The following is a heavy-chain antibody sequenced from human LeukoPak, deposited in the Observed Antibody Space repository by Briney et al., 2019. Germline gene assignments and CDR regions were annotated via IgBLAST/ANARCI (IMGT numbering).Heavy chain of an antibody. V-gene: IGHV3-30*18. CDR3: AKDSRGWYSRLNHFIDY. J-gene: IGHJ4*02. Sequence: GRPLRLSCAASGFTLSSNGMQGVRQAPGKGVEGVAVISSDGSNKYYADSVKGRFTLSRDSSKNTLYLQMNSLRAEDTAVYYCAKDSRGWYSRLNHFIDYWGQGTLVTVSS. D-gene: IGHD6-19*01. CDR2: ISSDGSNK. CDR1: GFTLSSNG.